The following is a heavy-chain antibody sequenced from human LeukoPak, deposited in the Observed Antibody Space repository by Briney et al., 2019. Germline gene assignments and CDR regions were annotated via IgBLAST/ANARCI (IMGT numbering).Heavy chain of an antibody. Sequence: EGSLRLSCAASGFTFSSYAMSWVRQAPGKGLEWVSGISTSGGSTSYADSVKGRFTISRDNPRNTLYMQMNSLRDEDTAVYYCAIMHRYYDGSGYWVQWGQGTLVTVSS. CDR3: AIMHRYYDGSGYWVQ. CDR1: GFTFSSYA. J-gene: IGHJ4*02. CDR2: ISTSGGST. D-gene: IGHD3-22*01. V-gene: IGHV3-23*01.